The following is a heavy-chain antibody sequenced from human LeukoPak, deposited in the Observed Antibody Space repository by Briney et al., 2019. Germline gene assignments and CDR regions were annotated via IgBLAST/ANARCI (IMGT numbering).Heavy chain of an antibody. CDR2: ISYDGSNK. J-gene: IGHJ4*02. D-gene: IGHD3-22*01. CDR1: GFTFSSYG. Sequence: GGSLRLSCAASGFTFSSYGMHWVRQAPGKGLEWVAVISYDGSNKYYADSVKGRFTISRDNSKNTLYLQMNSLRAEDTAVYYCAKDIEVVITPFDYWGQGTLVTVSS. CDR3: AKDIEVVITPFDY. V-gene: IGHV3-30*18.